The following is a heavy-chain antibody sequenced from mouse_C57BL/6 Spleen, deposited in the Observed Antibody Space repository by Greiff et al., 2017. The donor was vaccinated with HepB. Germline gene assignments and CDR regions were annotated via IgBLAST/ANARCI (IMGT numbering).Heavy chain of an antibody. CDR2: IYPGSGNT. Sequence: VQLQQSGPELVKPGASVKISCKASGYSFTSYYIHWVKQRPGQGLEWIGWIYPGSGNTKYNEKFKGKATLTADTSSSTAYMQLSSLTSEDSAVYYCAIYSNYETWFADWGQGTLVTVSA. D-gene: IGHD2-5*01. CDR1: GYSFTSYY. J-gene: IGHJ3*01. CDR3: AIYSNYETWFAD. V-gene: IGHV1-66*01.